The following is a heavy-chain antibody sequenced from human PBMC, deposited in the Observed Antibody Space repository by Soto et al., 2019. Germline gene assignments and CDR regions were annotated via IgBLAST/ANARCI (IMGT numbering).Heavy chain of an antibody. CDR1: GFSLSNARMG. Sequence: QVTLKESGPVLVKPTETLTLTCTVSGFSLSNARMGVSWIRQPPGKALEWLAHIFSNDEKSYSTSLKSRLTISRDTSKSQVVLIMTNMDPVDTATYYCARIIYGNVEMAPTSWFDPWGQGTLVTVSS. CDR2: IFSNDEK. CDR3: ARIIYGNVEMAPTSWFDP. D-gene: IGHD1-1*01. J-gene: IGHJ5*02. V-gene: IGHV2-26*01.